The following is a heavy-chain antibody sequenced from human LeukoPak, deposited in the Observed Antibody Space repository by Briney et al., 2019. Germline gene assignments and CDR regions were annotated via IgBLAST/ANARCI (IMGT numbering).Heavy chain of an antibody. J-gene: IGHJ3*02. D-gene: IGHD3-22*01. Sequence: SETLSLTCTVSGGSISSSSYYWGWIRQPPGKGLEWIGSIYYSGSTYYNPSLKSRVTISVDTSKNQFSLKLSSVTAADTAVYYCARGYYYDSSGYYPNHAFDIWGQGTMVTVSS. CDR1: GGSISSSSYY. CDR3: ARGYYYDSSGYYPNHAFDI. CDR2: IYYSGST. V-gene: IGHV4-39*01.